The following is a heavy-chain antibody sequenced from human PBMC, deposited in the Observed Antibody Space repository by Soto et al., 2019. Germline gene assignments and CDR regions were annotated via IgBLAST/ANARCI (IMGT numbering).Heavy chain of an antibody. CDR2: ISAYNGNT. CDR3: ARDWGGSYPTAQYEYFQH. V-gene: IGHV1-18*04. J-gene: IGHJ1*01. CDR1: GYTFTSYG. Sequence: QVQLVQSGAEVKKPGASVKVSCKASGYTFTSYGISWVRQAPGQGLEWMGWISAYNGNTNYAQKLQGRVTMTTDTTTSTAYMELRSLRSDDTTVYYCARDWGGSYPTAQYEYFQHWGQGTLVTVSS. D-gene: IGHD1-26*01.